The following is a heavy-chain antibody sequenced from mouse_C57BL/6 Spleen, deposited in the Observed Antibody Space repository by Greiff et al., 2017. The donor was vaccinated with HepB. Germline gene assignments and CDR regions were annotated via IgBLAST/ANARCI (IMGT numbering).Heavy chain of an antibody. CDR1: GYTFTSYW. CDR3: ARLHYYGSSYGY. CDR2: IHPSDSET. Sequence: VQLQQPGAELVRPGSSVKLSCKASGYTFTSYWMDWVKQRPGQGLEWIGNIHPSDSETHYNQKFKDKATLTVDKSSSTAYMQLSSLTSEDSAVYYCARLHYYGSSYGYWGQGTTLTVSS. V-gene: IGHV1-61*01. D-gene: IGHD1-1*01. J-gene: IGHJ2*01.